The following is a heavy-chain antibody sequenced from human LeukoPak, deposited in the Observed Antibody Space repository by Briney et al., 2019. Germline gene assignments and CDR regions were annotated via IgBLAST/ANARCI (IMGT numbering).Heavy chain of an antibody. J-gene: IGHJ4*02. D-gene: IGHD3-3*01. Sequence: GASVKVSCKASGYTFTGYYMHWVRQAPGQGLEWMGRINPNSGGTNYAQKFQGRVTMTRDTSISTAYMELSRLRSDDTAVYYCARDLLTTDDFWSGYDGYWGLGTLVTVSS. CDR3: ARDLLTTDDFWSGYDGY. V-gene: IGHV1-2*06. CDR1: GYTFTGYY. CDR2: INPNSGGT.